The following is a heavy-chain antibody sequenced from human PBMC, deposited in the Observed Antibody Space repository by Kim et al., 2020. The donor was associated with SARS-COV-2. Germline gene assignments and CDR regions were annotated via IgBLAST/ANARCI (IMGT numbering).Heavy chain of an antibody. CDR3: AREFSYGSGSYYYYYGMDV. D-gene: IGHD3-10*01. CDR2: ISYDGSNK. J-gene: IGHJ6*02. V-gene: IGHV3-33*05. Sequence: GGSLRLSCAASGFTFSSYGMHWVRQAPGKGLEWVAVISYDGSNKYYADSVKGRFTISRDNSKNTLYLQMNSLRAEDTAVYYCAREFSYGSGSYYYYYGMDVWGQGTTVTVSS. CDR1: GFTFSSYG.